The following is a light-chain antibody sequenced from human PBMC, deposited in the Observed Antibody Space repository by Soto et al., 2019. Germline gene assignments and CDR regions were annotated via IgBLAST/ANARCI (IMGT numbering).Light chain of an antibody. Sequence: DIELTQSPSLLPASIGDRVTITCRASHDLSPFLACYQQKPGQAPKLLISEASTLQSGVPSRFSGSGSGTEFTLTISGLLPEDFAVYHCQQLYHLPLTFGKGTRL. J-gene: IGKJ5*01. V-gene: IGKV1-9*01. CDR2: EAS. CDR1: HDLSPF. CDR3: QQLYHLPLT.